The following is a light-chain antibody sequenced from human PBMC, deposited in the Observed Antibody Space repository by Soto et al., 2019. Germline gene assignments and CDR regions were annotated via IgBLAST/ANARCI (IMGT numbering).Light chain of an antibody. CDR2: EVS. CDR1: SSDVGGYNY. Sequence: QSALTQPPSASGSPGQSVTISCTGTSSDVGGYNYVSWYQQHPGKAPKLMIYEVSKQPSGVPDRFSGSKSGNTASLTGSGLQAEDEADYYCSSYAGSNNLVFGGGTKLTVL. V-gene: IGLV2-8*01. J-gene: IGLJ2*01. CDR3: SSYAGSNNLV.